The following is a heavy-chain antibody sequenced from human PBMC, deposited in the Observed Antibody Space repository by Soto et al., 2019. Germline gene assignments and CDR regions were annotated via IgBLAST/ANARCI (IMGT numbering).Heavy chain of an antibody. CDR3: ARFRIIVVPAARNWFDP. D-gene: IGHD2-2*01. CDR1: GGSISSYY. CDR2: IYYSGST. J-gene: IGHJ5*02. V-gene: IGHV4-59*08. Sequence: SETLSLTCTVSGGSISSYYWSWIRQPPGKGLEWIGYIYYSGSTNYNPSLKSRVTISVDTSKNQFSLKLSSVTAADTAVYYCARFRIIVVPAARNWFDPWGQGTLVTVSS.